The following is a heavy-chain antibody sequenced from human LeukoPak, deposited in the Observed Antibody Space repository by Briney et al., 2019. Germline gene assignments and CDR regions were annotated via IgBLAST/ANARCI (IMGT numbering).Heavy chain of an antibody. J-gene: IGHJ3*02. CDR3: ARRPFAAPAAFDI. D-gene: IGHD2-2*01. V-gene: IGHV1-18*01. CDR1: GYTFTSYG. CDR2: ISAYNGNT. Sequence: GASVKVYCKASGYTFTSYGISWVRQAPGQGLEWMGWISAYNGNTNYAQKFQGRVTMTTDTSTSTASMELKSLRSDDTAVYYCARRPFAAPAAFDIWGQGTMVTVSS.